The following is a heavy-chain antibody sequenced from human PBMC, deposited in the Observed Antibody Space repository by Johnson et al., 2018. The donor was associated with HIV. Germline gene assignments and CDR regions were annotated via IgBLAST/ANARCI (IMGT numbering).Heavy chain of an antibody. CDR2: INWNSGSI. V-gene: IGHV3-20*04. Sequence: VQLVESGGGLVKPGGSLRLSCAASGFTFSGYLMSWVRQAPGKGLEWVSGINWNSGSIGYADSVKGRFTISRDNSKNTLYLQMNSLRAEDTAVYYCARESGGSHYVYAFDIWGQGTMVTVSS. CDR3: ARESGGSHYVYAFDI. D-gene: IGHD2-15*01. J-gene: IGHJ3*02. CDR1: GFTFSGYL.